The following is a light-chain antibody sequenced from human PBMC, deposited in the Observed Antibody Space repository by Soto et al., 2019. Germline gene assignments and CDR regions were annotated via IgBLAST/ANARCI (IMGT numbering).Light chain of an antibody. J-gene: IGKJ2*01. CDR2: DAS. V-gene: IGKV3-11*01. CDR1: QSVSSY. Sequence: EIVLTQSPATLSLSPGERATLSCRASQSVSSYLAWYQQKPGQAPRLLIYDASNRATGIPARFSGSGSGTDFPLTISSLAPEHFAVYYCQQRSNSPPTFGQGTKLQI. CDR3: QQRSNSPPT.